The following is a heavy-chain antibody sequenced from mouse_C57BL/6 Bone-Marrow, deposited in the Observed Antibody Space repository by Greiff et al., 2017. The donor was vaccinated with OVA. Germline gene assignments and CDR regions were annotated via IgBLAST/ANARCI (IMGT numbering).Heavy chain of an antibody. CDR2: IYIGNGYT. Sequence: VQLQQSGAELVRPGSSVKMSCKTSGYTFTSYGINWVQQRPGQGLEWIGYIYIGNGYTEYNEKFKGKATLTSDSSSSPAYMQISSRTAEDSAIYFCARGPTYYYGSSYEYFDVWGTGTTVTVSS. D-gene: IGHD1-1*01. V-gene: IGHV1-58*01. J-gene: IGHJ1*03. CDR1: GYTFTSYG. CDR3: ARGPTYYYGSSYEYFDV.